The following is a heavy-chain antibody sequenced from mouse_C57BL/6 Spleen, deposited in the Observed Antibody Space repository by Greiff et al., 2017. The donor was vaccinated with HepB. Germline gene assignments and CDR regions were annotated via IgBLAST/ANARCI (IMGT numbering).Heavy chain of an antibody. Sequence: QVQLQQSGAELVRPGASVKLSCKASGYTFTDYYINWVKQRPGQGLEWIARIYPGSGNTYYNEKFKGKATLTAEKSSSTAYMQLSSLTSEDSAVYFCARGGNWDYFDYWGQGTTLTVSS. V-gene: IGHV1-76*01. CDR2: IYPGSGNT. CDR3: ARGGNWDYFDY. J-gene: IGHJ2*01. D-gene: IGHD4-1*01. CDR1: GYTFTDYY.